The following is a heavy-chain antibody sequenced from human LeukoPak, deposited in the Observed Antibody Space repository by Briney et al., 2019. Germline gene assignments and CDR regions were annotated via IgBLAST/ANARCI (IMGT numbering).Heavy chain of an antibody. J-gene: IGHJ4*02. CDR2: INHSGST. CDR1: GGSFSGYY. CDR3: ARGGRSSGWYSVY. D-gene: IGHD6-19*01. V-gene: IGHV4-34*01. Sequence: SETLSLTCAVYGGSFSGYYCSWIRQPPGKGLEWIGEINHSGSTNYNPSLKSRVTISVDTSKNQFSLKLSSVTAADTAVYYCARGGRSSGWYSVYWGQGTLVTVSS.